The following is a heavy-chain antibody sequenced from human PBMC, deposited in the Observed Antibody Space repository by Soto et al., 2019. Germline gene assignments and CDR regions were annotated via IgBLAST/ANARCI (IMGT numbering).Heavy chain of an antibody. D-gene: IGHD3-3*01. CDR2: IIDSGGST. Sequence: GGSLRLSCAASGFTFSSCAMGWFRQAPGKGLEWVSDIIDSGGSTYYADSVKGRFTISRDNSKSTLYLQMNSLRAKDTAVYYCARDLNDFWSGYYFDYWGQRTLVTVSS. J-gene: IGHJ4*02. CDR3: ARDLNDFWSGYYFDY. CDR1: GFTFSSCA. V-gene: IGHV3-23*01.